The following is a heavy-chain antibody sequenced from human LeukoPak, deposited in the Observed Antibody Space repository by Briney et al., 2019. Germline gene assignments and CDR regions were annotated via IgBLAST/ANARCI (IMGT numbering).Heavy chain of an antibody. CDR2: IKSKTDGGTT. D-gene: IGHD5-18*01. J-gene: IGHJ4*02. CDR3: TKGYGGYSYGFDY. Sequence: GGSLRLSCAASGFTFSNAWMSWVRQAPGKGLEWVGRIKSKTDGGTTDYAAPVKGRFTISRDDSKNTLYLQMNSLKTEDTAVYYCTKGYGGYSYGFDYWGQGTLVTVS. V-gene: IGHV3-15*01. CDR1: GFTFSNAW.